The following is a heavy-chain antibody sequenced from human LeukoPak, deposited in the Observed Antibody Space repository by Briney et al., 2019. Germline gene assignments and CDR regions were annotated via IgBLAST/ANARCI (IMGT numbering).Heavy chain of an antibody. CDR1: GGSISTYY. CDR2: IDYSGST. CDR3: ARVPFYYYGMDV. Sequence: PSETLSLTCSVSGGSISTYYWSWIRQPPGKGLEWIGYIDYSGSTNYNPSLKSRVTISVDKSKTPFSLKLSSVTAADTAVSYCARVPFYYYGMDVWGQGTTVTVSS. V-gene: IGHV4-59*12. J-gene: IGHJ6*02.